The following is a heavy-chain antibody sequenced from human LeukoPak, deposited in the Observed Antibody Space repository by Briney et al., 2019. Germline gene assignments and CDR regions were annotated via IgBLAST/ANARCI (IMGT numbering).Heavy chain of an antibody. CDR2: INTDGSST. V-gene: IGHV3-74*01. CDR1: GFTFSSYW. J-gene: IGHJ4*02. Sequence: GGSLRLSCAASGFTFSSYWMHWVRQAPGKGLVWVSRINTDGSSTSYADSVKGRFTISRDNAKNTLYLQMNSLRAEDTAVYYCAREGPAAYFDYWGQGTLVTVSS. D-gene: IGHD2-2*01. CDR3: AREGPAAYFDY.